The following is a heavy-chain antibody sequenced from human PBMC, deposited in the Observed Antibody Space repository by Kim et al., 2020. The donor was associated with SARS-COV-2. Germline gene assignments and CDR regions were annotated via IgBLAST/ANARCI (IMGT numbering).Heavy chain of an antibody. CDR3: ARGGLYYYGSGSPYNWFDP. CDR1: GYTFTSYD. Sequence: ASVKVSCKASGYTFTSYDINWVRQATGQGLEWMGWMHPNSGNTGYAQKFQGRVTMTRNTSISTAYMELSSLRSEDTAVYYCARGGLYYYGSGSPYNWFDPWGQGTLVTVSS. CDR2: MHPNSGNT. D-gene: IGHD3-10*01. V-gene: IGHV1-8*01. J-gene: IGHJ5*02.